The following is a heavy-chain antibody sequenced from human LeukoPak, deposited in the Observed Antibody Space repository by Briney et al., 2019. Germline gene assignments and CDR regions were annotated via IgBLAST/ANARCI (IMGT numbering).Heavy chain of an antibody. CDR2: ISASGGST. CDR1: GFTFSTYA. J-gene: IGHJ4*02. D-gene: IGHD4-17*01. Sequence: GGSLRLSCAASGFTFSTYAMSWVRQAPGKGLEWVSSISASGGSTYYVDSVKGRFTISRDNSKNTLYLQMNSLRAEDTAVYYCAQDHDSGDPHYFDYWGQGTLVTVSS. CDR3: AQDHDSGDPHYFDY. V-gene: IGHV3-23*01.